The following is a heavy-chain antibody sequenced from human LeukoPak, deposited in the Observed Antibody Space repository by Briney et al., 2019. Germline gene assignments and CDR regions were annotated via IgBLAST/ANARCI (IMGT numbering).Heavy chain of an antibody. V-gene: IGHV3-11*04. CDR2: ISSSGSTI. CDR3: ARGSCSSTTCYAGESYHYYMDV. Sequence: PGGSLRLSCAASGFTFSDYYMSWIRQAPGKGLEWVSYISSSGSTIYYADSVKGRFTISRDNAKNSLYLQVYSLRAEDTAVYYCARGSCSSTTCYAGESYHYYMDVWGKGTTVTVSS. D-gene: IGHD2-2*01. J-gene: IGHJ6*03. CDR1: GFTFSDYY.